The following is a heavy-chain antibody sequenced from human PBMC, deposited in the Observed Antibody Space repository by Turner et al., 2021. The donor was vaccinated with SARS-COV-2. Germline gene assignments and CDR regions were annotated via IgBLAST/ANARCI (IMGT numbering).Heavy chain of an antibody. V-gene: IGHV3-30-3*01. D-gene: IGHD1-7*01. CDR1: GFSFSSVA. CDR2: ILYDGSNK. Sequence: QVKLVESGGVLVQPWRSLMLSCAASGFSFSSVAMHWVREATGKGLEWVEVILYDGSNKYYADSVKWRFTISRDNSKNTLYLKMNSLRAEDTAVYYCAREGATNWNYGSHDAFDIWGQGTMVTVSS. CDR3: AREGATNWNYGSHDAFDI. J-gene: IGHJ3*02.